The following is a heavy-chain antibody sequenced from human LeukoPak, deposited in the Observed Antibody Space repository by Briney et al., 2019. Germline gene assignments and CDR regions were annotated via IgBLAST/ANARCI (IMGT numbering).Heavy chain of an antibody. CDR2: ISVSGGIT. Sequence: PGGSLRLSCAASGLTVSSYAMSWVRQAPYRGLKLVSSISVSGGITHYADSVKGRFTISRDNSKNTLYLEMNGLRTEDTAVYFCAKDIAARPRWFDPWGQGTLVAVSS. CDR1: GLTVSSYA. D-gene: IGHD6-6*01. V-gene: IGHV3-23*01. J-gene: IGHJ5*02. CDR3: AKDIAARPRWFDP.